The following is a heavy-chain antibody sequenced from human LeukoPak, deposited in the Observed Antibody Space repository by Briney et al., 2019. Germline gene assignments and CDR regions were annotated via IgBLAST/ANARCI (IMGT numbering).Heavy chain of an antibody. CDR2: ISGSGGST. V-gene: IGHV3-23*01. CDR3: AKSYYDSSGYYSDAFDI. Sequence: PGRSLRLSCAASGFTFSSYAMSWVRQAPGKGLEWVSAISGSGGSTYYADSVKGRFTISRDNSKNTLYLQMNSLRAEDTAVYYCAKSYYDSSGYYSDAFDIWGQGTMVTVSS. D-gene: IGHD3-22*01. CDR1: GFTFSSYA. J-gene: IGHJ3*02.